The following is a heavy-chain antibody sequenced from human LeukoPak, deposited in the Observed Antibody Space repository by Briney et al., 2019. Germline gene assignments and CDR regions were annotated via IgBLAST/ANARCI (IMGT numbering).Heavy chain of an antibody. J-gene: IGHJ4*02. CDR1: GFTFSTYA. Sequence: GGSLRLSCAASGFTFSTYAMTWFRQAPGKGLEWVSAVCGSGTATYYADSVKGRFTISRDNSNNRLYLQMNSLRAEDTAIYYCAKTSRRDSTYDSPFDYWGQGTVVTVSS. V-gene: IGHV3-23*01. CDR2: VCGSGTAT. CDR3: AKTSRRDSTYDSPFDY. D-gene: IGHD3-3*01.